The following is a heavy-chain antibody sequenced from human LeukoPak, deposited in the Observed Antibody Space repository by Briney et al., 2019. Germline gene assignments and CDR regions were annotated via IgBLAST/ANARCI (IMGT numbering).Heavy chain of an antibody. CDR1: GFTFDDYA. Sequence: GGSLGLSCAASGFTFDDYAMHWVRQAPGKGLEWVSGISWNSGSIGYAGSVKGRFTISRDNAKNSLYLQMNSLRAEDTALYYCARSSSWYIGHYYYGMDVWGQGTTVTVSS. D-gene: IGHD6-13*01. J-gene: IGHJ6*02. CDR2: ISWNSGSI. CDR3: ARSSSWYIGHYYYGMDV. V-gene: IGHV3-9*01.